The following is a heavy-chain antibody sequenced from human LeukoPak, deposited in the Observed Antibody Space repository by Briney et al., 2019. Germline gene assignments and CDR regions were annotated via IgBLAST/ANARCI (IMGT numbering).Heavy chain of an antibody. D-gene: IGHD2-2*01. V-gene: IGHV1-18*01. CDR3: ARVGRGCSSIRCYWEDWFDP. Sequence: GASVKVSCKASGYSFTNYGITWIREAPGQGPEWLGWISGYNANAHYAQNVQGRVTLPTDTSTNTAYMELRGLTSDDTAMYYCARVGRGCSSIRCYWEDWFDPWGQGTLVIVS. CDR1: GYSFTNYG. J-gene: IGHJ5*02. CDR2: ISGYNANA.